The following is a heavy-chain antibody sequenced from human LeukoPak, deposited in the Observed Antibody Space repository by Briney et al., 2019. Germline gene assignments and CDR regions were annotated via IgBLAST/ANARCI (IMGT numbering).Heavy chain of an antibody. V-gene: IGHV1-69*06. Sequence: ASVKVSCKASGGTFSSYVINWVRQAPGQGLEWMGGIIPIFGTANYAQKFQGRVTITADKSTSTAYMELSSLRSEDTAVYYCARVVRRYTYGTFPSYFDYWGQGTLVTVSS. J-gene: IGHJ4*02. D-gene: IGHD5-18*01. CDR3: ARVVRRYTYGTFPSYFDY. CDR1: GGTFSSYV. CDR2: IIPIFGTA.